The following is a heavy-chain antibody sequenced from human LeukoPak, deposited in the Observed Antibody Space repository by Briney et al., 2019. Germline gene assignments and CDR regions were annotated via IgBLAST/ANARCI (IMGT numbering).Heavy chain of an antibody. J-gene: IGHJ4*02. Sequence: GGSLRLSCSASGFSFSSYAMHCVRQAPGKGLEYVSGISNNGGSPYYADSVKGRFTISRDNSKNTLYLQMNSLRAGDTAVYYCAREVFYDILTGYQRHFDYWGQGTLVTVSS. CDR1: GFSFSSYA. D-gene: IGHD3-9*01. CDR2: ISNNGGSP. V-gene: IGHV3-64*04. CDR3: AREVFYDILTGYQRHFDY.